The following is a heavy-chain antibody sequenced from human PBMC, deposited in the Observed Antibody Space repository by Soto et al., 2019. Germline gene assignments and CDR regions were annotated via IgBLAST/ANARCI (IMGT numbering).Heavy chain of an antibody. V-gene: IGHV2-26*01. CDR2: IFSNDEK. J-gene: IGHJ6*03. D-gene: IGHD2-2*01. CDR3: ARTRSLVVPAAIYYYYMDV. CDR1: GFSLSNARMG. Sequence: GSGPTLVNPTETLTLTCTVSGFSLSNARMGVSWIRQPPGKALEWLAHIFSNDEKSYSTSLKSRLTISKDTSKSQVVLTMTNMEPVDTATYYCARTRSLVVPAAIYYYYMDVWGKGTTVTSP.